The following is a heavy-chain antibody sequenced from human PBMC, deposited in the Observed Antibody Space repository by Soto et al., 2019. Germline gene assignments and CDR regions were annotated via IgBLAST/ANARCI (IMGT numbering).Heavy chain of an antibody. CDR1: GGSISSGGYY. J-gene: IGHJ4*02. Sequence: PSETLSLTCTVSGGSISSGGYYWSWIRQHPGKGLEWIGYIYYSGSTYYNPSLKSRVTISVDTSKNQFSLKLSSVTAADTAVYYCARAGSSSWAYYFDYWGQGTLVTVSS. D-gene: IGHD6-13*01. CDR3: ARAGSSSWAYYFDY. V-gene: IGHV4-31*03. CDR2: IYYSGST.